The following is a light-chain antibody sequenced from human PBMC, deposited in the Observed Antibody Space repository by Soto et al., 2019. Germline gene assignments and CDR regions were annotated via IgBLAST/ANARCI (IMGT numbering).Light chain of an antibody. V-gene: IGKV3-20*01. Sequence: EIVLTQSPCTLSLYPGERATLAGRARQSVSSSYLAWYQQTPCQAPRLLIYRASSRATGIPDRFSGRGSGTDFTLSISRLEPEVLLVYYCQRLSLLGHGTQVEIK. CDR3: QRLSL. CDR1: QSVSSSY. J-gene: IGKJ1*01. CDR2: RAS.